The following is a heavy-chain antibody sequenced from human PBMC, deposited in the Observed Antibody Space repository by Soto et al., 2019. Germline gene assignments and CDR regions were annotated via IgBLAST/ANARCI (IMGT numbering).Heavy chain of an antibody. D-gene: IGHD3-3*01. CDR1: GDTFNRYA. J-gene: IGHJ4*02. V-gene: IGHV1-69*13. CDR3: ARGARFLEWLSFDH. Sequence: QVQLEQSGAEVKTLGSSVKVSCKASGDTFNRYAISWVRQAPGQGLEWMGGIIPIFGTANYAPQFQDRVAISADESTTTAYMEPTSLKSEDTAVYFCARGARFLEWLSFDHWGQGTLVTVSS. CDR2: IIPIFGTA.